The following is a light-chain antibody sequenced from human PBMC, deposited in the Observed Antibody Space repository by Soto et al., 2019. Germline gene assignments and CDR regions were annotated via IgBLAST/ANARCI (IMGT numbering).Light chain of an antibody. V-gene: IGKV1-27*01. CDR3: QKYRSAPWP. CDR2: AAS. J-gene: IGKJ1*01. Sequence: QVTQSISHDPATVGEGDSINCRASQSISSWLAWYQQKPGKVPKLLIYAASTLQSGVPSRFSGSGSGNDCSLTISSLQPEDVAPFYSQKYRSAPWPVGQGAKVDIK. CDR1: QSISSW.